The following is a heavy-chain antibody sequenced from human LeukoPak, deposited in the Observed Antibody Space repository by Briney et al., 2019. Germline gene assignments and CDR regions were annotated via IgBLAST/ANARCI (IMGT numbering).Heavy chain of an antibody. Sequence: PGGSLRLSCAASEFTFSDAWMIWVRQPPGKGLEWVGRLKSKTDGGTTDYAAPVKGRFTISRDGSKNTLYLQMNSLKTEDTAVYYCTTGKYGDYYFDNWGQGTLVTVSS. V-gene: IGHV3-15*01. D-gene: IGHD4-17*01. CDR3: TTGKYGDYYFDN. J-gene: IGHJ4*02. CDR1: EFTFSDAW. CDR2: LKSKTDGGTT.